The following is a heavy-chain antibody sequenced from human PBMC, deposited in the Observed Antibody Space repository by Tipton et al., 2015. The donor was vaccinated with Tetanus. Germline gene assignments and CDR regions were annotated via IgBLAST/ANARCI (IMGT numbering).Heavy chain of an antibody. CDR2: IYPADSDP. J-gene: IGHJ1*01. D-gene: IGHD6-19*01. CDR3: AGLYKGAVAGTRYFQH. CDR1: GYSVTSYW. V-gene: IGHV5-51*01. Sequence: QLVQSGAEVKKHGESLKIYCKGSGYSVTSYWIGWVRQMPAKGLERMGIIYPADSDPRYSQSFQGQVTITADKSISTASLQWSSLKASDPAMYYCAGLYKGAVAGTRYFQHWGQGTLVTVSS.